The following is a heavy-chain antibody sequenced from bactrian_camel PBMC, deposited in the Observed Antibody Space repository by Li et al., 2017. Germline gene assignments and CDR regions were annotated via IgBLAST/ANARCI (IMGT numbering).Heavy chain of an antibody. D-gene: IGHD1*01. CDR1: GFTYHDSI. V-gene: IGHV3S40*01. CDR2: INLSGNS. CDR3: AARSVGWCPLFEHWLGKRAYTPGGYFAN. J-gene: IGHJ6*01. Sequence: VQLVESGGGLVQSGGSLRLSCAASGFTYHDSIMTWVRQAPGKGLEWVSTINLSGNSYTAASVKGRFTISRDNAKNTLYLQMHSLKPEDTAMYYCAARSVGWCPLFEHWLGKRAYTPGGYFANWGQGTQVTVS.